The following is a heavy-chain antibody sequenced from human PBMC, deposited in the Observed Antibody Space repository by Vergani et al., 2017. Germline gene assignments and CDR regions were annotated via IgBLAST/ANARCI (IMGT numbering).Heavy chain of an antibody. Sequence: QVQLVQSGAEVKKPGASVTVSCKASGYIFSSYDITWVRQAPGQGPEWMGAVTIYNGDPNYAQKFQGRVTMTADTSTSTSYMELKSLRSDDTAVYYCVRECGGECSSTSCLLDYWGQGTLVTVS. D-gene: IGHD2-2*01. CDR2: VTIYNGDP. CDR3: VRECGGECSSTSCLLDY. V-gene: IGHV1-18*04. J-gene: IGHJ4*02. CDR1: GYIFSSYD.